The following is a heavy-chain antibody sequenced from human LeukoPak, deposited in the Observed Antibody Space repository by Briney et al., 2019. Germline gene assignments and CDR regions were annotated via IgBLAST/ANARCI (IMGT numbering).Heavy chain of an antibody. Sequence: GRSLRLSCAASGFTFSSYGMHWVRQAPGKGLEWVAVIWYDGSNKYYADSVKGRFTISRDNSKNTLYQQMNSLRAEDTAVYYCARSAGRYDILTGSDYWGQGTLVTVSS. CDR3: ARSAGRYDILTGSDY. J-gene: IGHJ4*02. CDR1: GFTFSSYG. CDR2: IWYDGSNK. V-gene: IGHV3-33*01. D-gene: IGHD3-9*01.